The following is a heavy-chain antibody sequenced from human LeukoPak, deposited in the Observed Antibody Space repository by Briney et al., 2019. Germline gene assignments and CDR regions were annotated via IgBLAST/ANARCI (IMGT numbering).Heavy chain of an antibody. D-gene: IGHD6-19*01. CDR3: ARGLSSGWHYYYMDV. J-gene: IGHJ6*03. CDR1: GYTFTGYY. V-gene: IGHV1-2*02. CDR2: INPNSGGT. Sequence: ASVKVSCKASGYTFTGYYMHWVRQAPGQGLEWMGWINPNSGGTNYAQKFQGRVTITRNTSISTAYMELSSLRSEDTAVYYCARGLSSGWHYYYMDVWGKGTTVTVSS.